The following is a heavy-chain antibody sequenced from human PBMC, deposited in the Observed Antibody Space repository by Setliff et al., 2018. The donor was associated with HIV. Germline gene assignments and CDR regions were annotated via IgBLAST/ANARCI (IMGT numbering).Heavy chain of an antibody. CDR2: IKSKTDGGTT. V-gene: IGHV3-15*01. D-gene: IGHD1-26*01. Sequence: PGGSLRLSCGASGFTFSGSPMHWVRQAPGKGLEWVGRIKSKTDGGTTDYAAPVKGRFTISRDDSKNTLYLQMNSLKTEDTAVYYCTTGGPSGTVPFDYWGQGTLVTVSS. CDR3: TTGGPSGTVPFDY. CDR1: GFTFSGSP. J-gene: IGHJ4*02.